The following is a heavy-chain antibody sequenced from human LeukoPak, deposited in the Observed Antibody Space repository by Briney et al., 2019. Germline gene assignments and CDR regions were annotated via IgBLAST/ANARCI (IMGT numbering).Heavy chain of an antibody. CDR2: IYPGDSDT. Sequence: GESLKISCQGSGYSFSNYWIAWVRQMPGKGLGWMGIIYPGDSDTRYTPSFQGQVTISADKSISTAYLQWSSLKASDTAMFYCARLLKMGATNSPFDYWGQGTLVTVSS. D-gene: IGHD1-26*01. CDR1: GYSFSNYW. V-gene: IGHV5-51*01. J-gene: IGHJ4*02. CDR3: ARLLKMGATNSPFDY.